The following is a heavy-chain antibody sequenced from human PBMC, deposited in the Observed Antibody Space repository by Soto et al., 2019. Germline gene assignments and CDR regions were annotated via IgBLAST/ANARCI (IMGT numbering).Heavy chain of an antibody. J-gene: IGHJ6*02. CDR2: INAGNGNT. D-gene: IGHD1-26*01. CDR3: ARYRKQWELLGYYYGMDV. V-gene: IGHV1-3*01. Sequence: ASVKVSCKASGYTFTSYAMHWVRQAPGQRLEWMGWINAGNGNTKYSQKFQGRVTITRDTSASTAYMELSSLRPEDTAVYYCARYRKQWELLGYYYGMDVWGQGTTVTVSS. CDR1: GYTFTSYA.